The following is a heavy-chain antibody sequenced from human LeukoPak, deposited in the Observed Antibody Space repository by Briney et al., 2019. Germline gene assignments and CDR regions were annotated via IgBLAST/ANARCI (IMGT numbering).Heavy chain of an antibody. CDR1: GYTFTSYG. D-gene: IGHD2-2*02. Sequence: ASVKVSCKASGYTFTSYGISWVRQAPGQGLEWMGWISAYNGNTNYAQKLQGRVTMTTDTSTSTAYMELRSLRSDDTAVYYCASCSSTSCYKGAFDYWGQGTLVTVSS. CDR2: ISAYNGNT. CDR3: ASCSSTSCYKGAFDY. J-gene: IGHJ4*02. V-gene: IGHV1-18*01.